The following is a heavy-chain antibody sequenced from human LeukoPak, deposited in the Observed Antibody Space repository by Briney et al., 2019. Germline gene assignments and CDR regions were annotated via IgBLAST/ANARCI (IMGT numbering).Heavy chain of an antibody. J-gene: IGHJ6*02. D-gene: IGHD2-2*01. CDR1: GFTFSSYS. CDR2: ISSSSSYI. Sequence: PGGSPRLSCAASGFTFSSYSMNWVRQAPGKGLEWVSSISSSSSYIYYADSVKGRFTISRDNAKNSLYLQMNSLRAEDTAVYYCARDQRGPYCSSTSCSGAYYYGMDVWGQGTTVTVSS. V-gene: IGHV3-21*01. CDR3: ARDQRGPYCSSTSCSGAYYYGMDV.